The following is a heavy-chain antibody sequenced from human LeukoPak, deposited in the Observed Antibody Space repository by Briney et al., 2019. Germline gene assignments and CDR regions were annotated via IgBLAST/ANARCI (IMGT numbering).Heavy chain of an antibody. D-gene: IGHD3-22*01. CDR2: IGTLGDT. V-gene: IGHV3-13*01. Sequence: PGGSLRLSCAASGFTFSSYDFHWVRQAPGYGLEWVSGIGTLGDTYYLGSVKGRFTISRENAKNSLYLQMNSLRAGDTAVYYCARGRTFNYNDNRAHYPYWGQRTVVTVSS. CDR3: ARGRTFNYNDNRAHYPY. J-gene: IGHJ4*02. CDR1: GFTFSSYD.